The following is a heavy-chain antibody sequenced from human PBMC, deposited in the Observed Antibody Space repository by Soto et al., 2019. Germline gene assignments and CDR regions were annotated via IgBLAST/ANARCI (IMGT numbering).Heavy chain of an antibody. J-gene: IGHJ4*02. CDR2: ISSSSSYI. CDR3: ARDNAWDTAMDS. V-gene: IGHV3-21*01. CDR1: GFTFSSYS. D-gene: IGHD5-18*01. Sequence: PGGSLRLSCAASGFTFSSYSMNWVRQAPGKGLEWVSSISSSSSYIYYADSVKGRFTISRDNAKNSLYLQMNSLRAEDTAVYYCARDNAWDTAMDSWGQGTLVTVSS.